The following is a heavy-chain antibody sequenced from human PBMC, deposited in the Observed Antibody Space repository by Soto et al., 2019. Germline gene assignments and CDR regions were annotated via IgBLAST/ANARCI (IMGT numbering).Heavy chain of an antibody. CDR2: IIPQFPTP. D-gene: IGHD5-18*01. CDR1: GGIFRSNA. V-gene: IGHV1-69*01. J-gene: IGHJ4*02. Sequence: QVQLVQSGAEVRKLGSSVKVSCKSSGGIFRSNAISWVRQAPEQGLEWMGAIIPQFPTPYYAQKFQGRVTITADESTSAAYMALHSLTSDDTAVYFCARDAADTPMVYWGQGTPLTVSS. CDR3: ARDAADTPMVY.